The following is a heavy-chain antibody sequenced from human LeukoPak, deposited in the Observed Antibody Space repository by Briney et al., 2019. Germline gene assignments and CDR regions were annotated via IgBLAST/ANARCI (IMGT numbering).Heavy chain of an antibody. CDR1: EFTFSSYG. J-gene: IGHJ6*02. CDR3: AKDGPHYYGSGSFYNNYYGMDV. V-gene: IGHV3-30*18. Sequence: HPGRSLRLSCAASEFTFSSYGMHWVRQAPGKGLEWVAVISYDGSNKYYVDSVKGRFTISRDNSKNTLYLQMNSLRAEDTAVYYCAKDGPHYYGSGSFYNNYYGMDVWGQGTTVTVSS. D-gene: IGHD3-10*01. CDR2: ISYDGSNK.